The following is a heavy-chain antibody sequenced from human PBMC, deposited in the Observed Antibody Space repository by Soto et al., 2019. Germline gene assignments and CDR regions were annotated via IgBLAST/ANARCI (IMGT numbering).Heavy chain of an antibody. Sequence: SGPTLVKPTQTLTLTCTFSGFSLSTSGVGVGWIRQPPGKALEWLALIYWDDDKRYSPSLKSRLTITKDTSKNQVVLTMTNMDPVDTATYYCARAYYDFWSGYFTIFDAFDIWGQGTMVTVSS. CDR3: ARAYYDFWSGYFTIFDAFDI. CDR2: IYWDDDK. CDR1: GFSLSTSGVG. V-gene: IGHV2-5*02. D-gene: IGHD3-3*01. J-gene: IGHJ3*02.